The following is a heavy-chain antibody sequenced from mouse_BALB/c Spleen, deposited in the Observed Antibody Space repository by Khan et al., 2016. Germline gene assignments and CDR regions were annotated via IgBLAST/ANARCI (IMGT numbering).Heavy chain of an antibody. J-gene: IGHJ4*01. CDR3: ANECAVDY. CDR2: IDPFYAGT. Sequence: VRLQQSGPELEKPGASGKISCKASGYSFIGYNMNWVKQSNGKSLEWIGNIDPFYAGTSYNQKLKCKATLTVDKSSSTAYMHHKSLTSEDSAVYYCANECAVDYWGQGTSVTVSS. V-gene: IGHV1-39*01. CDR1: GYSFIGYN.